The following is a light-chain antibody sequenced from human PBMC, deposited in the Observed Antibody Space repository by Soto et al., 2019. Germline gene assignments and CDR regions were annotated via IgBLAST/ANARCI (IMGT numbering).Light chain of an antibody. CDR2: EVS. V-gene: IGLV2-14*01. CDR3: SSYTTSSFWV. J-gene: IGLJ3*02. Sequence: QSALTQPASVSGSPGQSITISCTGTSSDVGGYNFVSWYQQHPGKAPKLMIYEVSHRPSGVSNRFSGSKSGNTASLTISGLQAEDEAYYYCSSYTTSSFWVFGGGTQLTVL. CDR1: SSDVGGYNF.